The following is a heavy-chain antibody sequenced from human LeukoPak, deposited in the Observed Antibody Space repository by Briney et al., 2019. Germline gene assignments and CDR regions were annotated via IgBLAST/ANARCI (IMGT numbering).Heavy chain of an antibody. V-gene: IGHV3-30-3*01. CDR2: ISYDGSNK. J-gene: IGHJ6*02. Sequence: PGGSLRLSCADSGFTFSNYAMHWVRQTPGKGLEWVAVISYDGSNKYYADSVKGRFTISRDNSKNTLYLQMNSLRAEDTAVYYCARAPRPDFWSGYSNYYYYGMDVWGQGTTVTVSS. D-gene: IGHD3-3*01. CDR1: GFTFSNYA. CDR3: ARAPRPDFWSGYSNYYYYGMDV.